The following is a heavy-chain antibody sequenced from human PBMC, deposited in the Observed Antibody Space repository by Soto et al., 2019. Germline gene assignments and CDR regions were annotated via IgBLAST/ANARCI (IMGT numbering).Heavy chain of an antibody. Sequence: GASVKVSCQASGGTFSSYAISWVRQAPGQGLEWMGGIIPIFGTANYAQKFQGRVTITADKSTSTAYMELSSLRSEDTAVYYCARADCSGGSCYSFPGPNFDYWGQGTLVTVS. J-gene: IGHJ4*02. CDR2: IIPIFGTA. CDR1: GGTFSSYA. CDR3: ARADCSGGSCYSFPGPNFDY. D-gene: IGHD2-15*01. V-gene: IGHV1-69*06.